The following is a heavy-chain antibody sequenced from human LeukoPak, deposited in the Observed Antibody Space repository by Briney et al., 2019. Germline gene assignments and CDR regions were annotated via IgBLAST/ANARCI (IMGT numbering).Heavy chain of an antibody. CDR2: ISSSGDST. CDR1: GFTFSSYG. J-gene: IGHJ6*02. CDR3: AKQVYGSGRPRYGMDV. D-gene: IGHD3-10*01. Sequence: GGSLRLSCAASGFTFSSYGMHWVRQAPGKGLEWVSGISSSGDSTYYADSVKGRFTISRDNSKNTLYLQMNSLRPEDTAVYYCAKQVYGSGRPRYGMDVWGQGTTVTVSS. V-gene: IGHV3-23*01.